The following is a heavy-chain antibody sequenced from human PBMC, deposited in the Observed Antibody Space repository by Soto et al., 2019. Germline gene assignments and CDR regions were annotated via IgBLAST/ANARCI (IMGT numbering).Heavy chain of an antibody. CDR3: ARGEFSSSWYRGFHFDS. CDR2: IFYSGST. J-gene: IGHJ4*02. D-gene: IGHD6-13*01. Sequence: SETLSLTCTVSGGSISSGGYYWSWIRHHPGKGLEWLGYIFYSGSTFYSPSLKSRVTISVDTARNQFSLNLRSVTAADTAVYYCARGEFSSSWYRGFHFDSWGQGTLVTVSS. V-gene: IGHV4-31*03. CDR1: GGSISSGGYY.